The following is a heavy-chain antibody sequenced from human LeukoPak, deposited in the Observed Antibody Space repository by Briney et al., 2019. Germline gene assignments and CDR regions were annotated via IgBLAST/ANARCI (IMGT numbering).Heavy chain of an antibody. CDR1: GFTFNTYA. J-gene: IGHJ4*02. Sequence: EPGGSLRLSCAASGFTFNTYAMTWVRQAPGKGLEWVAAISGSGDYTLSADSVKGRFTISRDNSNNTLSLQMNSLRADDTAVYYCAKGRSYSASWYCYCWGQGTLVTVSS. CDR3: AKGRSYSASWYCYC. D-gene: IGHD6-13*01. V-gene: IGHV3-23*01. CDR2: ISGSGDYT.